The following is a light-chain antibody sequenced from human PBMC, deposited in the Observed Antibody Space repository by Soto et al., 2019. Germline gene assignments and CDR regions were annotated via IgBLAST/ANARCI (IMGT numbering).Light chain of an antibody. V-gene: IGKV3-20*01. CDR3: QQYVRSPNT. CDR1: PSLSSTY. J-gene: IGKJ5*01. CDR2: GAS. Sequence: ETVLTQSPGTLSLSPGEKATLSCRASPSLSSTYLAWYQQKPGQAPRLVIYGASNRAAGIPDRFSGIGSGTDFTRTISRLEPEDFAVYYCQQYVRSPNTFGQGTRLEVK.